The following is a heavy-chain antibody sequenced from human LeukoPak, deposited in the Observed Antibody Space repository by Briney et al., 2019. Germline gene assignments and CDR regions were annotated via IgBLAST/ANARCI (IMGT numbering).Heavy chain of an antibody. D-gene: IGHD3-3*01. CDR1: GGTFSSYA. CDR3: ASLYYDFWSGYPHFDY. CDR2: IIPIFGTA. V-gene: IGHV1-69*06. J-gene: IGHJ4*02. Sequence: PGASVKVSCKASGGTFSSYAISWVRQAPGQGLEWMGGIIPIFGTANYAQKFQGRVTMTEDTSTDTAHMELSSLRSEDTAVYYCASLYYDFWSGYPHFDYWGQGTLVTVSS.